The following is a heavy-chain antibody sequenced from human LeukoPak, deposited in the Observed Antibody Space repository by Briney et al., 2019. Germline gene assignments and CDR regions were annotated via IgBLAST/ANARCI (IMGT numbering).Heavy chain of an antibody. Sequence: GGSLRLSCAASGFTFSSYAMHWVRQAPGKGLEWVAVISYDGSNKYYADSVKGRFTISRDNSKNTLYLQMNSLRAEDTAVYYCARADYGDYEYYFDYWGQGTLVTVSS. CDR2: ISYDGSNK. J-gene: IGHJ4*02. CDR3: ARADYGDYEYYFDY. D-gene: IGHD4-17*01. V-gene: IGHV3-30-3*01. CDR1: GFTFSSYA.